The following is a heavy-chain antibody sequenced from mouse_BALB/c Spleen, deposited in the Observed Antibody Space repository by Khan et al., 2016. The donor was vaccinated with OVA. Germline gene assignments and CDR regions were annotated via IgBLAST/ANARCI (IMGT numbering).Heavy chain of an antibody. CDR2: IFPNNGGT. J-gene: IGHJ3*01. CDR1: GYTFTDYN. CDR3: ARSGYGSFAY. D-gene: IGHD1-2*01. V-gene: IGHV1S29*02. Sequence: VQLQQSGPELVKPGASVKISCKASGYTFTDYNMDWVKQSHGESLEWIGYIFPNNGGTGYNQKFKTKATLTVDNSSSPAYMELRSLTSADSAVYYGARSGYGSFAYWGQGTLVTVSA.